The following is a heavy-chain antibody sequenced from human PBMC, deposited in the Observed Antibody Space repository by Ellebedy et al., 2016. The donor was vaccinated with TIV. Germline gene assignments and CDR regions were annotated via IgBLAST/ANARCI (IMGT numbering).Heavy chain of an antibody. CDR2: INIDGSTT. J-gene: IGHJ3*02. Sequence: GESLKISCAASGFTFSSYWMHWVRQAPGKGLVWVSRINIDGSTTTYADSMKGRFTISRDNSKNTLYLQMNSLRAEDTAGYYCAKVKSPTDYADAFDIWGQGTIVTVSS. CDR1: GFTFSSYW. V-gene: IGHV3-74*01. D-gene: IGHD4-17*01. CDR3: AKVKSPTDYADAFDI.